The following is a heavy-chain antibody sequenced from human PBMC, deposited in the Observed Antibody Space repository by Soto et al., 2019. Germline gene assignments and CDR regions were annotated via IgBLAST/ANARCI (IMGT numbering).Heavy chain of an antibody. D-gene: IGHD3-9*01. CDR1: GFTFSNAW. Sequence: GGSLRLSCAASGFTFSNAWMSWVRQAPGKGLEWVGRIKSKTDGGTTDYAAPVKGRFTISRDDSKNTLYLQMNSLKTKDTAVYYCTTGRLSLTTRYFDWLQAPKYYYYYMDVWGKGTTVTVSS. V-gene: IGHV3-15*01. CDR3: TTGRLSLTTRYFDWLQAPKYYYYYMDV. J-gene: IGHJ6*03. CDR2: IKSKTDGGTT.